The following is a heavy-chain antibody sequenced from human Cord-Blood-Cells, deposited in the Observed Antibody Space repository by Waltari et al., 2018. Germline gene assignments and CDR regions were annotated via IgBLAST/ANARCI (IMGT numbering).Heavy chain of an antibody. CDR3: ARSPTGTNRLLDY. CDR1: GGSFSGYY. J-gene: IGHJ4*02. D-gene: IGHD1-7*01. Sequence: QVQLQQWGAGLLKPSETLSLTCAVYGGSFSGYYWSWIRQPPGKGLEWIGEINHSGSTNYNPSLKSRVTISVDTSKNQFSLKLSSVTAADTAVYYCARSPTGTNRLLDYWGQGTLVTVSS. CDR2: INHSGST. V-gene: IGHV4-34*01.